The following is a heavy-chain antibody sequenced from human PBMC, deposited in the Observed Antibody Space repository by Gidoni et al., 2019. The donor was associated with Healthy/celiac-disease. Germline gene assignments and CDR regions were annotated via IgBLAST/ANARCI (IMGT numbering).Heavy chain of an antibody. Sequence: QLQLQESGSVLVTPSQTLSPTFAVSGGSISSGGDSWSWHRQPPGKGLAWIGYVYHSGSTYYNPSLKSRVTISVDRSKNKFSLKVSYVTAAETAVYYCARDFDYWGQGTLVTVSS. CDR2: VYHSGST. CDR1: GGSISSGGDS. CDR3: ARDFDY. V-gene: IGHV4-30-2*01. J-gene: IGHJ4*02.